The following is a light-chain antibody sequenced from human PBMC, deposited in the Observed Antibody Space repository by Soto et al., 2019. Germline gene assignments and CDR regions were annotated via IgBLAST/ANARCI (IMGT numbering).Light chain of an antibody. CDR2: KAS. V-gene: IGKV1-5*03. CDR3: QHYNSYSEA. J-gene: IGKJ1*01. Sequence: IQMTQSPSTLSGSVGDRVTITCRASQTISSWLAWYQQKPGKAPKLLIYKASTLKSGVPSRFSGSGSGTEFTLTISSLKPDDFATYYCQHYNSYSEAFGQGTKVELK. CDR1: QTISSW.